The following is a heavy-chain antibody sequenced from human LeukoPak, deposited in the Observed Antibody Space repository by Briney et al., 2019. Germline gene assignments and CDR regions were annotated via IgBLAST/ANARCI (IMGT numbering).Heavy chain of an antibody. J-gene: IGHJ6*03. CDR3: ARGTPGYYYYMDV. D-gene: IGHD4-23*01. Sequence: SQTLSLTCTVSGGSISSGGYYWSWIRQPPGKGLEWIGYIYHSGSTYYNPSLKSRVTISVDRSKNQFSLKLSSVTAPDTAVYYCARGTPGYYYYMDVWGKGTTVTVSS. CDR1: GGSISSGGYY. V-gene: IGHV4-30-2*01. CDR2: IYHSGST.